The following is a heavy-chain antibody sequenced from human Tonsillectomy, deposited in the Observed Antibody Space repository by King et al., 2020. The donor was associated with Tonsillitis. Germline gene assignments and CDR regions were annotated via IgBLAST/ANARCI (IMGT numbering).Heavy chain of an antibody. V-gene: IGHV4-34*01. J-gene: IGHJ6*03. CDR1: GGSFSGYY. Sequence: VQLQQWGAGLLKPSETLSLTCAVSGGSFSGYYWSWIRQPPGKGLEWIGEINHSGSTNYNPSLKSRVTISVDTSKNQFSLKLSSVTAADTAVYYCARGRGVNITAADNYYYYYMDVWGKGTTVTVSS. CDR3: ARGRGVNITAADNYYYYYMDV. D-gene: IGHD6-13*01. CDR2: INHSGST.